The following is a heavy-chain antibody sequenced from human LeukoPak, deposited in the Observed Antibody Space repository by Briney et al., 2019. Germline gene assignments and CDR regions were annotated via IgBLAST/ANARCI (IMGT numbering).Heavy chain of an antibody. CDR3: ARRIVVAPRTYWYFDL. V-gene: IGHV4-34*01. J-gene: IGHJ2*01. CDR1: GGSFSGYY. D-gene: IGHD2-15*01. Sequence: PSETLSLTCAVYGGSFSGYYWSWIRQPPGKGLEWIGEINHSGSTNYNPSLKSRVTISVDTSKNQFSLKLSSVTAADTAVYYCARRIVVAPRTYWYFDLWGRGTLVTVSS. CDR2: INHSGST.